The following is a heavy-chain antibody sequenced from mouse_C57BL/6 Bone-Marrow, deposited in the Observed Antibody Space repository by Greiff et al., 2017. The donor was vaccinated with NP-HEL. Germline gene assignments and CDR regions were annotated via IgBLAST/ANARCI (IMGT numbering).Heavy chain of an antibody. J-gene: IGHJ4*01. Sequence: EVKLMESGAELVRPGASVKLSRTVSGFNIKDDYMHWVKQRPEQGLEWIGWIDPENGDTEYASKFQGKATITADTSSNTAYLQLSSLTSEDTAVYYCTTGGSSPYAMDYWGQGTSVTVSS. CDR1: GFNIKDDY. CDR3: TTGGSSPYAMDY. V-gene: IGHV14-4*01. D-gene: IGHD1-1*01. CDR2: IDPENGDT.